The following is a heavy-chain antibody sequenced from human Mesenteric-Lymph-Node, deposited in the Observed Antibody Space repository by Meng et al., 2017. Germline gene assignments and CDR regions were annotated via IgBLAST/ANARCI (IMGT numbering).Heavy chain of an antibody. V-gene: IGHV4-30-2*01. Sequence: QVQLAEAGSGLGRPSQTLSLTCAFSGDSITSGDYSWTWIRQPPGKGLEWIGYIYHGVNIYYTPSLRSRVTISVDKSRNQFSLKLTSVSAADTAVYYCVRDTRRGGGWFDPWGQGTLVTVSS. J-gene: IGHJ5*02. CDR2: IYHGVNI. CDR1: GDSITSGDYS. D-gene: IGHD3-10*01. CDR3: VRDTRRGGGWFDP.